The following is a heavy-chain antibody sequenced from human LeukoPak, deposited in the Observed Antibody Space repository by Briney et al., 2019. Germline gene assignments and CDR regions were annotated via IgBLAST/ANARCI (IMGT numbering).Heavy chain of an antibody. Sequence: SETLSLTCAVYGGSFSGYYWSWIRQPPGKGLEWIGEINHSGSTNYNPSLKSRVTISVDTSKNQFPLKLSSVTAADTAVYYCARGHKVVVPAANYYFDYWGQGTLVTVSS. J-gene: IGHJ4*02. V-gene: IGHV4-34*01. CDR1: GGSFSGYY. CDR2: INHSGST. D-gene: IGHD2-2*01. CDR3: ARGHKVVVPAANYYFDY.